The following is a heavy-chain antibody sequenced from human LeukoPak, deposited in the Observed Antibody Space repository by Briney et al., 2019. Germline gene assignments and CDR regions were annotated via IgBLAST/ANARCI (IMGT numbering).Heavy chain of an antibody. J-gene: IGHJ4*02. D-gene: IGHD1-14*01. CDR2: INHSGST. Sequence: PSETLSLTCAVYGGSFSGYYWSWIRQPPGKGLEWIGEINHSGSTNYNPSLKSRVTISVDTSKNQFSLKLSSVTAADMAVYYCARGDRNYVDYWGQGNLVTVSS. CDR3: ARGDRNYVDY. V-gene: IGHV4-34*01. CDR1: GGSFSGYY.